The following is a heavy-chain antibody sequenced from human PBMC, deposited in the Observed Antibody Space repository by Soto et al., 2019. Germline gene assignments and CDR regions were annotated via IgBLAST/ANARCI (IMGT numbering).Heavy chain of an antibody. CDR3: ATQPSTGYYSGWRYFDY. D-gene: IGHD6-19*01. J-gene: IGHJ4*02. V-gene: IGHV3-23*01. CDR1: GFIFSDYA. CDR2: ISGSGGST. Sequence: GGSLRLSCATSGFIFSDYAMSWVRQAPGKGLEWVSSISGSGGSTYYADSVKGRFTISSDSSKNTVYLEMNSLRAEDTAVFYCATQPSTGYYSGWRYFDYWGQGTLVTVSS.